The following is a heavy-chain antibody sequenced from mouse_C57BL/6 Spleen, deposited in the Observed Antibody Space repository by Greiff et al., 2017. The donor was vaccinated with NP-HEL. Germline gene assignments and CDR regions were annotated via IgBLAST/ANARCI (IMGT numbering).Heavy chain of an antibody. CDR3: ARSPYYDYDAPAY. CDR1: GYTFTSYW. V-gene: IGHV1-53*01. D-gene: IGHD2-4*01. J-gene: IGHJ3*01. Sequence: VQLQQPGTELVKPGASVKLSCKASGYTFTSYWMHWVKQRPGQGLEWIGNINPSNGGTTSSPAVKSKATLTVDKSSSTAYMQLSSLTSEDAAVYYGARSPYYDYDAPAYWGQGTLVTVAA. CDR2: INPSNGGT.